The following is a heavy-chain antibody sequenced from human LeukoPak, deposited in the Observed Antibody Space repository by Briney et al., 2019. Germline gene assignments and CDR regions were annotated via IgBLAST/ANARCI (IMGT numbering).Heavy chain of an antibody. V-gene: IGHV1-2*02. J-gene: IGHJ4*02. Sequence: ASVKVSCKASGYTFSGYYMHWVRQAPGQGLEWMGWINPNSGGTKYAQKFQGRVTMTRDTSISTAYMELSRLRSDDTAVYYCAREGSSTSCYDKWGQGTLVTVSS. CDR2: INPNSGGT. D-gene: IGHD2-2*01. CDR1: GYTFSGYY. CDR3: AREGSSTSCYDK.